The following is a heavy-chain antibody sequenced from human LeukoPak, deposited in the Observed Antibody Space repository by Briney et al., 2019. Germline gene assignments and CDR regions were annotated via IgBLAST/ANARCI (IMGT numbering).Heavy chain of an antibody. CDR2: ISTYNGNT. D-gene: IGHD3-22*01. J-gene: IGHJ4*02. Sequence: GASVKVSCKASGYTFTTYGISWVRQAPGQGLEWMGWISTYNGNTNYAQKLQGRVTMTTDTSTSTAYMELRSLRSDDTAVYYCAREGDPSGYYYVDYWGQGTLVTVSS. V-gene: IGHV1-18*01. CDR3: AREGDPSGYYYVDY. CDR1: GYTFTTYG.